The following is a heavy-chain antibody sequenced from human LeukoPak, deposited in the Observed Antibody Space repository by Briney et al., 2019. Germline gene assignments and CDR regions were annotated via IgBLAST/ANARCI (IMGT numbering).Heavy chain of an antibody. CDR3: AKGYSNDN. CDR1: GFTFSSFG. D-gene: IGHD2-15*01. CDR2: LSPSGATT. V-gene: IGHV3-23*01. Sequence: GGSLRLSCAVSGFTFSSFGMSWVRQAPGKGLDWVSTLSPSGATTYYADSVKGRFTISRDNSKNTLHLQMNTLRAEDTAVYYCAKGYSNDNWGQGTLVTVSS. J-gene: IGHJ4*02.